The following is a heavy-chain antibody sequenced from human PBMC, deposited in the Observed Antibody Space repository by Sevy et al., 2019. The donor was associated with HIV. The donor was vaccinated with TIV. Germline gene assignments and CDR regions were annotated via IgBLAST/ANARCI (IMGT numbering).Heavy chain of an antibody. Sequence: GGSLRLSCAASGFTFSDHYVDWVRQAPGKGLEWVGSIRNRPNSYTTEYAAPVNGRLTISRDDSRNSVNLQMNSLKTQDSAVYYCVRGPNCGVGGCQQISPYCLDVWGKGATVTVSS. CDR3: VRGPNCGVGGCQQISPYCLDV. D-gene: IGHD2-15*01. CDR2: IRNRPNSYTT. V-gene: IGHV3-72*01. J-gene: IGHJ6*03. CDR1: GFTFSDHY.